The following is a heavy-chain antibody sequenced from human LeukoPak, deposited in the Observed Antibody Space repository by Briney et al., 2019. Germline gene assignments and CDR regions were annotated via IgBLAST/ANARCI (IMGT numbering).Heavy chain of an antibody. CDR3: ARDGAYRYGGGDAFDI. CDR1: GSTFTSYY. D-gene: IGHD5-18*01. J-gene: IGHJ3*02. CDR2: INPSGTT. Sequence: GASVKVSCKSSGSTFTSYYMHWLPQAPGQGLEWMGVINPSGTTGYAQKFQGRVTMTRDTSTSTVYLELSSLRSEDTAVYYCARDGAYRYGGGDAFDIWGQGTMVTVSS. V-gene: IGHV1-46*01.